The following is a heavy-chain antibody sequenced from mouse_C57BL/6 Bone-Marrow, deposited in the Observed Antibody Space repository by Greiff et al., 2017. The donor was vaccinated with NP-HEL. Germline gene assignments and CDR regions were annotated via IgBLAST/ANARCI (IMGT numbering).Heavy chain of an antibody. J-gene: IGHJ4*01. V-gene: IGHV2-2*01. CDR1: GFSLTSYG. CDR3: ARGIYYDYLYAMDY. D-gene: IGHD2-4*01. CDR2: IWSGGST. Sequence: QVQLKQSGPGLVQPSQSLSITCTVSGFSLTSYGVHWVRQSPGKGLEWLGVIWSGGSTDYNAAFISRLSISKDNSKSQVFFKMNSLQADDTAIYYCARGIYYDYLYAMDYWGQGTSVTVSS.